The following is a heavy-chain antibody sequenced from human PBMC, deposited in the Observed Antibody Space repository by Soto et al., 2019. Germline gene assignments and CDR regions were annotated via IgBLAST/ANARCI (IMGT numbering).Heavy chain of an antibody. V-gene: IGHV4-31*03. Sequence: QVQLQESGPGLVKPSQTLSLTCTVSGGSISSGGYYWSWIRQHPGKGLEWIGYIYYSVSTYYNPSLESRVTISVDTSKNQFSLKLSSVTAADTAVYYCASGIVATTMGEGVDYWGQGTLVTVSS. J-gene: IGHJ4*02. CDR2: IYYSVST. CDR1: GGSISSGGYY. CDR3: ASGIVATTMGEGVDY. D-gene: IGHD5-12*01.